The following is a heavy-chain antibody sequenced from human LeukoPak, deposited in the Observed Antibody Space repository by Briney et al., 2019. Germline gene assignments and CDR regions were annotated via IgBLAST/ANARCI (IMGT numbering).Heavy chain of an antibody. CDR2: IKQDGSEK. J-gene: IGHJ6*04. D-gene: IGHD6-13*01. V-gene: IGHV3-7*01. Sequence: GGSLRLSCAASGFTFSSYWMSWVRQAPGKGLEWVASIKQDGSEKYYVDSVKGRFTISRDNAKNSLYLQMNSLRAEDTAVYYCAREEQLVIYYYYYGMDVWGKGTTVTVSS. CDR3: AREEQLVIYYYYYGMDV. CDR1: GFTFSSYW.